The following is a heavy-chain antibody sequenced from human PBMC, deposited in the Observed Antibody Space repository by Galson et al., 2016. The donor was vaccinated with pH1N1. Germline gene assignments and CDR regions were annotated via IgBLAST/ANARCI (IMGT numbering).Heavy chain of an antibody. CDR2: ISTSGSDI. V-gene: IGHV3-48*03. J-gene: IGHJ6*03. CDR1: GFTFIAFE. Sequence: SLRLPCAASGFTFIAFEMNWVRQAPGKGLEWVSFISTSGSDIQYADSVKGRFTVSRDNAKNSVYLQMNRLRVEDTAVYYCVRVRLDRLSSWPPFSHFFYMDVWGRGTTVSVSS. D-gene: IGHD2-2*01. CDR3: VRVRLDRLSSWPPFSHFFYMDV.